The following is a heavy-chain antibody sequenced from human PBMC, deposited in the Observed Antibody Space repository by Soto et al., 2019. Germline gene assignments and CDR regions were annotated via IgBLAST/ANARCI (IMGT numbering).Heavy chain of an antibody. Sequence: EVQLVESGGGLVQPGGSLRLSCATSGFIFSAYGMNWVRQAPGRGLEWVSIISSNSGSGTQYAESVKGRFTISRDNAKNSLFLQMNSLRAEDTAVYFCARDEDGDHDFDYWGQGTLVTVSS. V-gene: IGHV3-48*04. D-gene: IGHD4-17*01. CDR3: ARDEDGDHDFDY. CDR1: GFIFSAYG. CDR2: ISSNSGSGT. J-gene: IGHJ4*02.